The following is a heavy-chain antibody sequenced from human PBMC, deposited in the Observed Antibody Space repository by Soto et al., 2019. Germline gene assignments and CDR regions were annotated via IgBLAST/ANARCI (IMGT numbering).Heavy chain of an antibody. Sequence: EVQLVESGGGLVQPGGSLRLSCAASGFTFSSYEMNWVRQAPGKGLEWVSYISSSGSTIYYADSVKGRFTISRDNAKNSLYLQMNSLRAEDTAVYYCARASPPYFDHWGQGTLVTVSS. CDR2: ISSSGSTI. V-gene: IGHV3-48*03. CDR1: GFTFSSYE. CDR3: ARASPPYFDH. J-gene: IGHJ4*02.